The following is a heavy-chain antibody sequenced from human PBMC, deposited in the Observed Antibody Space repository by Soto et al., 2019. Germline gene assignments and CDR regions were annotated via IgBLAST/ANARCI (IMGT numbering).Heavy chain of an antibody. CDR2: ISYDGSNK. Sequence: PGGSLRLSCAASGFTFSSYGMHWVRQAPGKGLEWVAVISYDGSNKYYADSVKGRFTISRDNSKNTLYLQMNSLRAEDTAVYYCAKGGIVVITMFGMDVWGQGTTVTVSS. J-gene: IGHJ6*02. D-gene: IGHD3-22*01. CDR1: GFTFSSYG. CDR3: AKGGIVVITMFGMDV. V-gene: IGHV3-30*18.